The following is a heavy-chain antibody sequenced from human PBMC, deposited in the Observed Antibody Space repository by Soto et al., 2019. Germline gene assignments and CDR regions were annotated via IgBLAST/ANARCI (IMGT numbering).Heavy chain of an antibody. CDR2: IKQDGSVK. CDR1: GFTFSNYW. V-gene: IGHV3-7*01. J-gene: IGHJ4*02. Sequence: EVQLVESGGGLVQPGGSLRLSCAASGFTFSNYWMTWVRQAPGKGLEWVANIKQDGSVKYYVDSVKGRFTISRDNAKNSVYLQMNSLRAEDTAVYYCARVGAAAAELDYWGQGTLVTVSS. CDR3: ARVGAAAAELDY. D-gene: IGHD6-13*01.